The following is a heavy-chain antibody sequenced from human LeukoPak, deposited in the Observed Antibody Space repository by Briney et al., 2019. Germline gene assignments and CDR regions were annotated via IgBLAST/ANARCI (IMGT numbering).Heavy chain of an antibody. V-gene: IGHV3-15*01. J-gene: IGHJ4*02. CDR1: GFTYSNAW. CDR2: IKSNTDGATT. CDR3: TTGPYCRGGSCY. Sequence: GGSLRLSCSASGFTYSNAWMRWVRPAPGKGWVWGGRIKSNTDGATTDYAAPVKGRFTISRDDSKNTLYLQMNSLKTEGTAVYYCTTGPYCRGGSCYWGQGTPVTVSS. D-gene: IGHD2-15*01.